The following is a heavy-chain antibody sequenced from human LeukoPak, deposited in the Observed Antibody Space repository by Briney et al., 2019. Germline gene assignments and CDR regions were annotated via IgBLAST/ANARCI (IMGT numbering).Heavy chain of an antibody. V-gene: IGHV3-23*01. Sequence: PGGSLRLSCAASGFTFSSYAMSWVRQAPGKGLEWVSAISGSGGSTYYADSVKGRFTISRDNSKNTLYLQMNSLRAEDTAVYYCAKDLSYKLRFLENPVDYWGQGTLVTVSS. CDR2: ISGSGGST. CDR3: AKDLSYKLRFLENPVDY. J-gene: IGHJ4*02. CDR1: GFTFSSYA. D-gene: IGHD3-3*01.